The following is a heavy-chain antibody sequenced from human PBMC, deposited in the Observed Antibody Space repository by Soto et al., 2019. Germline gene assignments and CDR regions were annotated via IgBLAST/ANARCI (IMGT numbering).Heavy chain of an antibody. CDR1: GFTFSRYG. CDR2: ISYDGSNK. D-gene: IGHD2-2*01. J-gene: IGHJ6*02. CDR3: AKGGPAAYYYGMDV. V-gene: IGHV3-30*18. Sequence: GGSLRLSCAASGFTFSRYGMHWVRQAPGKGLEWVAVISYDGSNKYYADSVKGRFTISRDNSKNTLYLQMNSLRAEDTAVYYCAKGGPAAYYYGMDVWGQGTTVTVSS.